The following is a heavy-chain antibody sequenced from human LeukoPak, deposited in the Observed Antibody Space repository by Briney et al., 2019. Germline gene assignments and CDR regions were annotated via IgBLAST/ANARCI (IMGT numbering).Heavy chain of an antibody. CDR3: ARDGVAGAIDY. J-gene: IGHJ4*02. D-gene: IGHD6-19*01. Sequence: GGSLRLSCAVSGLTFSSSWMDWVRQAPGKGLEWVANIKQDGSEKYYVDSVKGRFTISRDNAKNSLYLQMNSLRAEDTAVYYCARDGVAGAIDYWGQGTLVTVSS. V-gene: IGHV3-7*03. CDR2: IKQDGSEK. CDR1: GLTFSSSW.